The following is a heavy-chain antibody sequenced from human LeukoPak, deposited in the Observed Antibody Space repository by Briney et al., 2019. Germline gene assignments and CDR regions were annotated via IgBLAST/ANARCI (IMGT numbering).Heavy chain of an antibody. CDR2: MYTSGST. Sequence: PSETLSLTCTVSGDSISSYYWSWIRQPAGKGLEWIGRMYTSGSTKYNPSLKSRVTMSIDTSKNQFSLNLKSVTAADTAVYYCALDSSGWSDDSFDIWGHGTMVTVSS. D-gene: IGHD6-13*01. CDR1: GDSISSYY. J-gene: IGHJ3*02. V-gene: IGHV4-4*07. CDR3: ALDSSGWSDDSFDI.